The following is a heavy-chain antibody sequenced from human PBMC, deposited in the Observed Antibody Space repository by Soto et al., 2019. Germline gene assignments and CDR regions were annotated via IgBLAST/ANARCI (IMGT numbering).Heavy chain of an antibody. V-gene: IGHV3-23*01. CDR2: ISGSGGSS. J-gene: IGHJ6*02. D-gene: IGHD2-21*02. CDR1: GFAFSTYA. Sequence: PGGSLRLSCAASGFAFSTYAMTWVRQAPGKGLEWVSVISGSGGSSYYAASVKGRFTISRDNSKNTLFLQMNGLRAEDTAVYYCAREETAWPLAYGLDVWGQGTTVTVSS. CDR3: AREETAWPLAYGLDV.